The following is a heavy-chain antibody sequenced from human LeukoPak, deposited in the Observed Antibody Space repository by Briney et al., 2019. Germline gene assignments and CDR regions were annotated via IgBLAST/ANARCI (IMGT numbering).Heavy chain of an antibody. CDR3: TTAVGIAARRDYYYYYMDV. J-gene: IGHJ6*03. Sequence: GGSLRLSCAASGFTVSSNYMSWVRQAPGKGLEWVSVIYSGGSTYYADSVKGRFTISRDDSKNTLYLQMNSLKTEDTAVYYCTTAVGIAARRDYYYYYMDVWGKGTTVTVSS. CDR1: GFTVSSNY. D-gene: IGHD6-6*01. V-gene: IGHV3-53*01. CDR2: IYSGGST.